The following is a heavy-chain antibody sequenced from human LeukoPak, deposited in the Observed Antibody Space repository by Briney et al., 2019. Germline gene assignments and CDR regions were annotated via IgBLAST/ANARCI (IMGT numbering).Heavy chain of an antibody. V-gene: IGHV4-34*01. Sequence: SDTLSLTCAVYGGSFSGYYWSWIRQPPGKGLEWIGEINHSGSTNYNPSLKSRVTISVDTSKNQFSLKLSSVTAADTAVYYCARGHEGLRSYCSSTSCYAGGSAFDIWGQGTMVTVSS. CDR1: GGSFSGYY. J-gene: IGHJ3*02. CDR2: INHSGST. D-gene: IGHD2-2*01. CDR3: ARGHEGLRSYCSSTSCYAGGSAFDI.